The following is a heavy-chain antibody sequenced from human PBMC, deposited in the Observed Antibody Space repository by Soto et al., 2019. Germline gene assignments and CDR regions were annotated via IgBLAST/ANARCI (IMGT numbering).Heavy chain of an antibody. D-gene: IGHD2-15*01. J-gene: IGHJ5*02. Sequence: QVQLQESGPGLVKPSETLSLTCTVSGGSISSDYWSWIRQPPGKGLEWIGYIYYSGSTNYNPSLKSRVTISVDPSKNQFSLKLSSVTAADTAVYYCARLGRYCSGGRCYAWFDPWGQGTLVPVSS. CDR2: IYYSGST. V-gene: IGHV4-59*08. CDR1: GGSISSDY. CDR3: ARLGRYCSGGRCYAWFDP.